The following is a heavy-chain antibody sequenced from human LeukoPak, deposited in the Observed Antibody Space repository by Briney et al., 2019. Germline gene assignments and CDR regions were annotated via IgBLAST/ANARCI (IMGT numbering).Heavy chain of an antibody. Sequence: PGGSLRLSCAASGFTFSSYAMHWVRQAPGKGLEWVAVISYDGSNKYYADSVKGRFTISRDNSKNTLYLQMNSLRAEDTAVYYCARAALDIVVVPAATSGGLFDYWGQGTLVTVSS. D-gene: IGHD2-2*01. CDR1: GFTFSSYA. CDR3: ARAALDIVVVPAATSGGLFDY. J-gene: IGHJ4*02. CDR2: ISYDGSNK. V-gene: IGHV3-30-3*01.